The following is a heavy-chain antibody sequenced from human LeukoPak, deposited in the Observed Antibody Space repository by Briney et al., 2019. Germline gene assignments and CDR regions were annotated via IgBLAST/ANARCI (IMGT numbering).Heavy chain of an antibody. D-gene: IGHD2-21*02. CDR2: INPSGDTT. CDR1: RFTFTTYF. V-gene: IGHV1-46*01. CDR3: ARDRNGDQRANAFDI. J-gene: IGHJ3*02. Sequence: ASVKVSCKASRFTFTTYFMHWVRQAPGQGLEWMGKINPSGDTTTYAQKFQGRVTMTRDTSTSTVYMELRSLRSDDTAVYYCARDRNGDQRANAFDIWGQGTMVTVSS.